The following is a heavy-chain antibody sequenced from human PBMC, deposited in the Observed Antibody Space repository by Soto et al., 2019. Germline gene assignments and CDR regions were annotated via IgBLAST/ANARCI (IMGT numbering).Heavy chain of an antibody. CDR2: INAGNGNT. CDR1: GYTFTSYA. V-gene: IGHV1-3*01. D-gene: IGHD2-15*01. J-gene: IGHJ4*02. Sequence: GASVKVSCKASGYTFTSYAMHWVRQAPGQRLEWMGWINAGNGNTKYSQKFQGRVTITRDTSASTAYMELSSLRSEDTAVYYCASLAGDCSGGSCYLFRYFDYWGLGTLVTVSS. CDR3: ASLAGDCSGGSCYLFRYFDY.